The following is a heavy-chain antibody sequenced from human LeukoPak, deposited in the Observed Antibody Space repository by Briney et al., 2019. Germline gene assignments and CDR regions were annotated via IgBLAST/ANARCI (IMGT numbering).Heavy chain of an antibody. J-gene: IGHJ4*02. Sequence: ASVKVSCKASGYTFTGYYMHWVRQAPGQGLEWMGWINPNSGGTNYAQKSQGRVTMTRDTSISTAYMELSRLRSDDTAVYYCARALTQSSIAATLDYWGQGTLVTVSS. CDR1: GYTFTGYY. V-gene: IGHV1-2*02. CDR3: ARALTQSSIAATLDY. CDR2: INPNSGGT. D-gene: IGHD6-6*01.